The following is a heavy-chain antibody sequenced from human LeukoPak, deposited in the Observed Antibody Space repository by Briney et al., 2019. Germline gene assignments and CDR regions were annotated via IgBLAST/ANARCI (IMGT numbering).Heavy chain of an antibody. CDR1: GGSISSSSYY. CDR2: IYYRGST. D-gene: IGHD2-15*01. V-gene: IGHV4-39*07. CDR3: ARGYCSGGSCYSYYYYNYMDV. Sequence: SETLSLTCTVSGGSISSSSYYWGWIRQPPGKGLEWIGSIYYRGSTYYNPSLKSRVTISVDTSKNQFSLKLSSVTAADTAVHYCARGYCSGGSCYSYYYYNYMDVWGKGTTVTVSS. J-gene: IGHJ6*03.